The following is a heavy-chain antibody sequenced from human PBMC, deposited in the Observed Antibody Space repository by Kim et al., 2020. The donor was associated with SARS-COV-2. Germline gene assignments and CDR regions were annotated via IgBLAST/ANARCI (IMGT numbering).Heavy chain of an antibody. CDR3: ARWGLPSYYYYGMDV. Sequence: SETLSLTCTVSGGSISSGGYYWSWIRQHPGKGLEWIGYIYYSGSTYYNPSLKSRVTISVDTSKNQFSLKLSSVTAADTAVYYCARWGLPSYYYYGMDVWGQGTTVTVSS. D-gene: IGHD1-26*01. CDR2: IYYSGST. V-gene: IGHV4-31*03. J-gene: IGHJ6*02. CDR1: GGSISSGGYY.